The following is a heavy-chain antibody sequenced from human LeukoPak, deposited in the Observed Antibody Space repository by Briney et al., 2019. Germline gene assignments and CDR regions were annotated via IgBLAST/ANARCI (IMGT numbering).Heavy chain of an antibody. J-gene: IGHJ4*02. V-gene: IGHV2-5*01. CDR3: AHRVVAGPLDY. CDR1: GFSLSTSGVG. D-gene: IGHD6-19*01. Sequence: VSGPTLLKPTQTLTLTCTFSGFSLSTSGVGVGWIRQPPGKALEWLALIYWNDDKRYSPSLKSRLTITKDTSKNQVVLTMTNMDPVDTATYYCAHRVVAGPLDYWGQGTLVTVSS. CDR2: IYWNDDK.